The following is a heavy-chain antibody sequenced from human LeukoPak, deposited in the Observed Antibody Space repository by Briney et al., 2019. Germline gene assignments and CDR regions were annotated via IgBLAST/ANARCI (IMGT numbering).Heavy chain of an antibody. J-gene: IGHJ4*02. CDR2: INTDGSST. CDR3: ARVILNWNYDY. Sequence: PGGSLRLSCAASGFTFSSYWMHWVRQAPGKGLVWVSRINTDGSSTSYADSVKGRFTVSRDNAKNSLYLQMNSLRAEDTAVYYCARVILNWNYDYWGQGTLVTVSS. V-gene: IGHV3-74*01. D-gene: IGHD1-7*01. CDR1: GFTFSSYW.